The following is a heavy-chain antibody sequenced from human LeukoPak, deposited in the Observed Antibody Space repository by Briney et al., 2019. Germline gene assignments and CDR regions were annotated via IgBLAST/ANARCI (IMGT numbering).Heavy chain of an antibody. D-gene: IGHD2-2*01. CDR3: ARVMGGYCSSTSCYWPLDY. CDR1: GGTFSSYA. J-gene: IGHJ4*02. Sequence: SVKVSCKASGGTFSSYAISWVRQAPGQGLEWMGGIIPIFGTANYAQKFQGRVTITTDESTSTAYMELSSLRSEDTAVYYCARVMGGYCSSTSCYWPLDYWGQGTLVTVSS. CDR2: IIPIFGTA. V-gene: IGHV1-69*05.